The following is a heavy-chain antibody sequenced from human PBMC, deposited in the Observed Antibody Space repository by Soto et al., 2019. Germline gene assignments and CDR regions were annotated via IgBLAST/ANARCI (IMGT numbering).Heavy chain of an antibody. D-gene: IGHD7-27*01. Sequence: GGSLRLSCAASGFSFSISPMHWVRQAPGKGPEWVALISYDGTNKFYADSVKGRFTISRDNSKSTLYLQVDSLRPEDAAVYYCARDPKTSGGQHWAFNYFDSWGQGALVTVSS. V-gene: IGHV3-30-3*01. CDR2: ISYDGTNK. J-gene: IGHJ4*02. CDR1: GFSFSISP. CDR3: ARDPKTSGGQHWAFNYFDS.